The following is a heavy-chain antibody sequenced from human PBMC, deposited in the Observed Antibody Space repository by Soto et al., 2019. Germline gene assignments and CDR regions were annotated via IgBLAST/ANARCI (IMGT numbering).Heavy chain of an antibody. CDR3: AGRSGSSDY. V-gene: IGHV3-30*04. CDR2: ISYDEIDK. J-gene: IGHJ4*02. Sequence: LRLSCAASGFTFSNYTMHWVRQAPGKGLEWVALISYDEIDKYFADAVKGRFTISRDNSKNTLYLQMDSLRAGDTAVYYCAGRSGSSDYWGRGTLVTVSS. CDR1: GFTFSNYT. D-gene: IGHD3-10*01.